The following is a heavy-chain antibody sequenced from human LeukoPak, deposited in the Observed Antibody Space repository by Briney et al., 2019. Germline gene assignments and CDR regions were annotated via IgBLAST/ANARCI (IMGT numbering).Heavy chain of an antibody. CDR1: GFTFSTYT. Sequence: GGSLRLSCAASGFTFSTYTMTWVHQAPGKGLEWVSAIIASGGSTYYADSVKGRFTISRDNFKNTLYVLMNSLRAEDTAVYYCAKCKTSGWSSDVMDVWGQGTTVTVSS. V-gene: IGHV3-23*01. D-gene: IGHD6-19*01. CDR2: IIASGGST. CDR3: AKCKTSGWSSDVMDV. J-gene: IGHJ6*02.